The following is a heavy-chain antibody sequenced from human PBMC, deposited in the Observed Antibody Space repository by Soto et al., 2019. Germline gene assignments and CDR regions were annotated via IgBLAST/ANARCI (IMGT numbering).Heavy chain of an antibody. Sequence: GGSLRLSCAASGFTFSNYGMDWVRQAPGKGLEWVAVIWYDGTNKYYADSVKGRFTVSRDNSKNTLYLQMDSLRDEDTAVYYCAREDVSATPGYFDYWGQGTLVTVSS. V-gene: IGHV3-33*01. CDR3: AREDVSATPGYFDY. J-gene: IGHJ4*02. CDR1: GFTFSNYG. D-gene: IGHD2-2*02. CDR2: IWYDGTNK.